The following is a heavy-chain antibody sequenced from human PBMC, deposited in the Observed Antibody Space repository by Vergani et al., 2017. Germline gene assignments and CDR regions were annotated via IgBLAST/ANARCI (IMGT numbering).Heavy chain of an antibody. CDR3: AKARDPNCKGGNCYSYYYGLDL. J-gene: IGHJ6*02. V-gene: IGHV3-23*04. D-gene: IGHD2-15*01. Sequence: VQLVESGGGEVQPGRSLRLSCSAAGFTFSSYAMTWVRQAPGKGLEWVSAISGSGGNTFYTDSVKGRFTISRDNSKDTLYLQMNSLRVEDTAIYYCAKARDPNCKGGNCYSYYYGLDLWGQGTTVTVSS. CDR2: ISGSGGNT. CDR1: GFTFSSYA.